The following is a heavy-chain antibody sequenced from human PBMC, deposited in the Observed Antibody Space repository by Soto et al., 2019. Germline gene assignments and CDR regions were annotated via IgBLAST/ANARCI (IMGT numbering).Heavy chain of an antibody. Sequence: GESLKISCKGSGYSFTSYWISWVRQMPGKGLEWMGRIDPSDSYTNYSPSFQGHVTISADKSISTAYLQWSSLKASDTAMYYCASSRYCSGGSCYSRHYYYGMDVWGQGTTVTVSS. CDR2: IDPSDSYT. CDR1: GYSFTSYW. V-gene: IGHV5-10-1*01. J-gene: IGHJ6*02. D-gene: IGHD2-15*01. CDR3: ASSRYCSGGSCYSRHYYYGMDV.